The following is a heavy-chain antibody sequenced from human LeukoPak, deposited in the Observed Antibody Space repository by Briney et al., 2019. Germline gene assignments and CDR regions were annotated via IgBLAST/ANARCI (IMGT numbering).Heavy chain of an antibody. CDR2: IYYSGST. V-gene: IGHV4-59*08. Sequence: SETLSLTCTVPGGSISSYYWSWIRQPPGKGLEWIGYIYYSGSTNYNPSLKSRVTISVDTSKNQFSLKLSSVTAADTAVYYCARTLRFLGNQRQNWFDPWGQGTLVTVSS. CDR3: ARTLRFLGNQRQNWFDP. J-gene: IGHJ5*02. D-gene: IGHD3-3*01. CDR1: GGSISSYY.